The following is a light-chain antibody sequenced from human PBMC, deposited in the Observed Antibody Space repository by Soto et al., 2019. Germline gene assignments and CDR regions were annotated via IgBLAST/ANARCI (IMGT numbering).Light chain of an antibody. CDR3: QQRSDWPVT. CDR1: QSVRTS. Sequence: EFVLTQSPATLSLSPGERATLSCRASQSVRTSLAWYQQKPDQAPRLLIYDASNRATGIPARFSGSGSGTDFTLTISRLEPEDFAVYYCQQRSDWPVTFGPGTKVDNK. CDR2: DAS. J-gene: IGKJ3*01. V-gene: IGKV3-11*01.